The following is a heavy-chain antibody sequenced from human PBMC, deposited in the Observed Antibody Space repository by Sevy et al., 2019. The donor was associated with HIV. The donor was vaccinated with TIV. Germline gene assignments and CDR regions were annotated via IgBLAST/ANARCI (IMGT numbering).Heavy chain of an antibody. V-gene: IGHV3-30*18. CDR3: AKDGGNDYGDYGRVY. Sequence: GGSLRLSCAASGFTFSSYGMHWVRQAPGKGLEWVAVISYDGSNKYYADSVKGRFTISRDNSKNTLYLQMNSLRAEDTVVDYCAKDGGNDYGDYGRVYWGQGTLVTVSS. J-gene: IGHJ4*02. D-gene: IGHD4-17*01. CDR1: GFTFSSYG. CDR2: ISYDGSNK.